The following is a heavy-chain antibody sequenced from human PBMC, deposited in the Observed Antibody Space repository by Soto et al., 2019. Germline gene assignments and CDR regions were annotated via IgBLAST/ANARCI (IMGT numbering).Heavy chain of an antibody. Sequence: QEQLVESGGGVVRRGKSLRLSCEASGFNFTYNAMHWVRQAPGKGLEWVAVISFNGRKKFYARSVKGRFTISRDNSKNTPYLQINNLRPGDTAVYYCARDWLRRDDILTPSWNFNLWGQGTLVTAS. CDR2: ISFNGRKK. CDR3: ARDWLRRDDILTPSWNFNL. J-gene: IGHJ2*01. CDR1: GFNFTYNA. V-gene: IGHV3-30*04. D-gene: IGHD3-9*01.